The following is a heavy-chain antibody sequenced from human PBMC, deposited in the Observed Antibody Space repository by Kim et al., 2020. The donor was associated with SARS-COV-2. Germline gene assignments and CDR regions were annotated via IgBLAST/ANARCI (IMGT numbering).Heavy chain of an antibody. Sequence: SETLSLTCAVYGGSFSGYYWSWIRQPPGPGLEWIGEVNHSGSTNSNPSLNSRVTISVDTAKNQFSLTLSSLTAAGTAVYYCATGSLRYFDWQKGDYWFDPWGEGTLVTVSP. V-gene: IGHV4-34*01. J-gene: IGHJ5*02. CDR3: ATGSLRYFDWQKGDYWFDP. CDR1: GGSFSGYY. CDR2: VNHSGST. D-gene: IGHD3-9*01.